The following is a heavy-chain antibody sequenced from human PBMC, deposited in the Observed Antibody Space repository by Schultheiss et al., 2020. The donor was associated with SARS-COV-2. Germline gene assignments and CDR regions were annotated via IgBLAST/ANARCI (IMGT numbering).Heavy chain of an antibody. CDR3: ARVRFGELSSGNYYYYGMDV. CDR1: GFTFSSYA. Sequence: GGSLRLSCAASGFTFSSYAMSWVRQAPGKGLEWVSAISGSGGSTYYADSVKGRFTISRDNAKNSLYLQMNSLRAEDTAVYYCARVRFGELSSGNYYYYGMDVWGQGTTVTVSS. D-gene: IGHD3-10*01. CDR2: ISGSGGST. V-gene: IGHV3-23*01. J-gene: IGHJ6*02.